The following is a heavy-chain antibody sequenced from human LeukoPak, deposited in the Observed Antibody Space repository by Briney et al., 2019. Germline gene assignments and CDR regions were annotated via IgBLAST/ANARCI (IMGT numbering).Heavy chain of an antibody. J-gene: IGHJ6*02. CDR2: MNPNSGNT. CDR3: ARSGYSSSWYLYYYYGMDV. CDR1: GYIFSNYG. V-gene: IGHV1-8*02. Sequence: ASVKVSCKASGYIFSNYGINWVRQATGQGLEWMGWMNPNSGNTGYAQKFQGRVTMTRNTSISTAYMELSSLRSEDTAVYYCARSGYSSSWYLYYYYGMDVWGQGTTVTVSS. D-gene: IGHD6-13*01.